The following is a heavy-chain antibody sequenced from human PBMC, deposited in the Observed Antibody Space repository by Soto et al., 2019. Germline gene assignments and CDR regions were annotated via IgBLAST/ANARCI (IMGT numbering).Heavy chain of an antibody. CDR2: ISGSGGST. J-gene: IGHJ5*02. CDR1: GFTFSSYA. D-gene: IGHD1-1*01. V-gene: IGHV3-23*01. Sequence: GGSLRLSCAASGFTFSSYAMSWVRQAPGKGLKWVSAISGSGGSTYYADSVKGRITISRDNSKNTLYLQMNSLRAEDTAVYYCAKVPSRTTYWFDPWGQGTLATVSS. CDR3: AKVPSRTTYWFDP.